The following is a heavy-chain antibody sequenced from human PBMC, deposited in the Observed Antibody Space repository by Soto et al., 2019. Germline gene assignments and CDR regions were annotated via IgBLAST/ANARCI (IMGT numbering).Heavy chain of an antibody. V-gene: IGHV3-64D*08. CDR1: GFTFSSYA. D-gene: IGHD2-8*01. Sequence: GGSLRLSCSASGFTFSSYAMHWVRQAPGKGLEYVSAISSNGGSTYYADSVKGRFTISRDNSKNTLYLQMSSLRAEDTAVYYCVKGHIVLMVYAIQGAFDIWGQGTMVTVSS. J-gene: IGHJ3*02. CDR2: ISSNGGST. CDR3: VKGHIVLMVYAIQGAFDI.